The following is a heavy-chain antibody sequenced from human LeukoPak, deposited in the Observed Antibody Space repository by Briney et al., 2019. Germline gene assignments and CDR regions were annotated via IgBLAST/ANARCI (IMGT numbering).Heavy chain of an antibody. CDR1: GFTFSSYT. Sequence: GGSLRLSCAASGFTFSSYTMNWVRQAPGKGLEWVSSISSSSSSYIYYADSVKGRFTISRDNAKNSLYLQMNSLRAEDTAVYYCARDKGPGDWKAHYYYYMDVWGKGTTVTVSS. V-gene: IGHV3-21*01. J-gene: IGHJ6*03. D-gene: IGHD1-1*01. CDR3: ARDKGPGDWKAHYYYYMDV. CDR2: ISSSSSSYI.